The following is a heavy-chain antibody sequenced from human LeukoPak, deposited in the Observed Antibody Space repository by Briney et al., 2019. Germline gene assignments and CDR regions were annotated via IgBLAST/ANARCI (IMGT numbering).Heavy chain of an antibody. D-gene: IGHD4-11*01. CDR1: GFTFSGSA. CDR2: IRSKANSYAT. V-gene: IGHV3-73*01. J-gene: IGHJ4*02. CDR3: VPATVTTSSLCLNY. Sequence: GGSLRLSCAASGFTFSGSAMHWVRQASGKGLEWVGRIRSKANSYATAYAASVKGRFTISRDDSKNTAYLQMDSLKTEDTAVYYCVPATVTTSSLCLNYWGQGTLVTVSS.